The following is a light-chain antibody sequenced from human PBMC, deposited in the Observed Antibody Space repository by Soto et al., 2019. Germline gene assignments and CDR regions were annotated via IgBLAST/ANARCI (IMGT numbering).Light chain of an antibody. CDR1: QSIGSW. Sequence: DIQMTQSPLTLSASVGDRVTITCRASQSIGSWLAWYQQKPGKFPNLLISYASTLEDGVPSRFSGSGSGTEFILAISSLQPDDFATYYCQQYHSFSPVFGQGAKLEIK. CDR2: YAS. V-gene: IGKV1-5*01. J-gene: IGKJ2*01. CDR3: QQYHSFSPV.